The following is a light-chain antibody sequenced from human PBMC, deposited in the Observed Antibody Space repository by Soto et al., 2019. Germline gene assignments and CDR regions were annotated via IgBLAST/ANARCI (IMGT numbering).Light chain of an antibody. CDR1: EDIRHD. CDR2: AAS. V-gene: IGKV1-17*01. J-gene: IGKJ1*01. CDR3: LQHRSYAWT. Sequence: DIQMTQSPSSLSASVGDRVTITCRASEDIRHDLGWYQQKPGKAPKRLIYAASSLHSGVPPRFSGSGSGTEFTLTISSLQPEDFATYYCLQHRSYAWTFGQGTKVDIK.